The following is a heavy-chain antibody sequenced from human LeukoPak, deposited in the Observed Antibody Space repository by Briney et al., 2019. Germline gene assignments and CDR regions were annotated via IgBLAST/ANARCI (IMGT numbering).Heavy chain of an antibody. V-gene: IGHV4-34*01. Sequence: SETLSLTCAVYGGSFSGYYWSWIRQPPGKGLEWIGEINHSGSTNYNPSLKSRVTISVDTSKNQFSLKLSPVTAADTAVYYCGRGERLGVAYWGRGTLVTVSS. D-gene: IGHD3-16*01. J-gene: IGHJ4*02. CDR3: GRGERLGVAY. CDR1: GGSFSGYY. CDR2: INHSGST.